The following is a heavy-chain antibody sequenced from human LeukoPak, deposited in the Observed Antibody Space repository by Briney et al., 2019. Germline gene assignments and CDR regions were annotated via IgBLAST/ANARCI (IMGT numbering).Heavy chain of an antibody. CDR3: ARRGYSSGFHYIDY. CDR2: IYHSGST. V-gene: IGHV4-4*02. CDR1: GGSISSSNW. J-gene: IGHJ4*02. Sequence: SETLSLTCAVSGGSISSSNWWSWVRQPPGKGLEWIGEIYHSGSTNYNPSLKSRVTISVDTSKSQFSLKLSSVTAADTAVYYCARRGYSSGFHYIDYWGQGTLVTVSS. D-gene: IGHD6-19*01.